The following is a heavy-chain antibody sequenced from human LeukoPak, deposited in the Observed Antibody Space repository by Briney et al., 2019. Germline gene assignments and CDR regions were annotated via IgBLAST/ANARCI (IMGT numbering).Heavy chain of an antibody. CDR2: IYSGGNT. D-gene: IGHD3-22*01. CDR3: ARVGGPIVVVKEVLGRADAFDI. Sequence: GGSLRLSCAASGFSVSSNYISWVRQAPGKGLEWVSVIYSGGNTYYADSVKGRFTISRDNSKNTLYLQMNSLRAEDTAVYYCARVGGPIVVVKEVLGRADAFDIWGQGTMVTVSS. V-gene: IGHV3-53*01. J-gene: IGHJ3*02. CDR1: GFSVSSNY.